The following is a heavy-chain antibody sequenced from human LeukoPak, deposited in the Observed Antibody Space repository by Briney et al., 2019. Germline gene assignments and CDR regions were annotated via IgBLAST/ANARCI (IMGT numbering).Heavy chain of an antibody. D-gene: IGHD4-17*01. V-gene: IGHV1-69*13. J-gene: IGHJ5*02. Sequence: SVKVSCKASGGTFSSYAISWVRQAPGQGLEWMGGIVPIFGTANYAQKFQGRVTITADESTSTAYMELSSLRSEDTAVYYCARGHGDYLRNLDWFDPWAREPWSPSPQ. CDR2: IVPIFGTA. CDR3: ARGHGDYLRNLDWFDP. CDR1: GGTFSSYA.